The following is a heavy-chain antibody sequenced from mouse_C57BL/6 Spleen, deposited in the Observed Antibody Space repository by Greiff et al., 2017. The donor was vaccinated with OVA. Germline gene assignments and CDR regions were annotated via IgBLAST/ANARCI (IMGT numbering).Heavy chain of an antibody. V-gene: IGHV1-55*01. Sequence: QVQLQQSGAELVKPGASVKMSCKASGYTFTSYWITWVKQRPGQGLEWIGDIYPGSGSTNYNEKFQSKATLTVDTSSSTAYLQLSSLTSEDSAVYYCARGLYDYDGIYYAMDYWGQGTSVTVSS. CDR3: ARGLYDYDGIYYAMDY. CDR1: GYTFTSYW. CDR2: IYPGSGST. J-gene: IGHJ4*01. D-gene: IGHD2-4*01.